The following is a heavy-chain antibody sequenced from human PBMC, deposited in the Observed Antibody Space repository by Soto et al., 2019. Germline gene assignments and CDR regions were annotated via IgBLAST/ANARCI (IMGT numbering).Heavy chain of an antibody. CDR3: ASSSTIVEVVTD. V-gene: IGHV1-18*01. Sequence: DSVNVSCYASGYTFTSYCISGVRQAPGQGLEWVGWISAYNGNTNYAQMLQGRVTMTTDTSTSTAYMELRSLRSDDTAVYYCASSSTIVEVVTDWGQGTLVTVSS. CDR2: ISAYNGNT. CDR1: GYTFTSYC. J-gene: IGHJ4*02. D-gene: IGHD3-3*01.